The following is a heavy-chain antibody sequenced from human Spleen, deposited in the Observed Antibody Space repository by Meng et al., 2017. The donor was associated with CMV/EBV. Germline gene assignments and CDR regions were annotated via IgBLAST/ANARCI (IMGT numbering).Heavy chain of an antibody. J-gene: IGHJ5*02. D-gene: IGHD4-23*01. CDR1: GYTLTGYY. CDR2: INPNSGGT. Sequence: ASVKVSCKASGYTLTGYYMHWVRQAPGQGLEWMGWINPNSGGTNYAQKFQGRVTMTRDTSIRSAHMDLSRLRSDDTAVYYCAYEKDYGGNSILWFDPWGQGTLVTVSS. V-gene: IGHV1-2*02. CDR3: AYEKDYGGNSILWFDP.